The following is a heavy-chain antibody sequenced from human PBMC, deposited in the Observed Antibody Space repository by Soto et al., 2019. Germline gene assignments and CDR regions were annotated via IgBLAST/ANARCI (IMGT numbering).Heavy chain of an antibody. CDR3: AKERRVDPPLVDY. CDR1: GFTFSSYG. Sequence: PGGSLRLSCAASGFTFSSYGMHWVRQAPGKGLEWVAVISYDGSNKYYADSVKGRFTISRDNSKNTLYLQMNSLRAEDTAVYYCAKERRVDPPLVDYWGQGTLVTVSS. D-gene: IGHD3-3*02. CDR2: ISYDGSNK. V-gene: IGHV3-30*18. J-gene: IGHJ4*02.